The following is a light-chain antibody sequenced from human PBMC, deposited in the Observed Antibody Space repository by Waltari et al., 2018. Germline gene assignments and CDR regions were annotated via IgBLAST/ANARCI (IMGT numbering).Light chain of an antibody. CDR3: QQYKTYSPWA. V-gene: IGKV1-5*03. J-gene: IGKJ1*01. Sequence: DIQMTQSPSTLSASIGDTVTITCRASRDISRWLAYYRHKPGKAPNLLISKASTLESGVPSRFNGSGSGTQFSLTLSSLQPDDFATYYCQQYKTYSPWAFGQGTKVEIK. CDR2: KAS. CDR1: RDISRW.